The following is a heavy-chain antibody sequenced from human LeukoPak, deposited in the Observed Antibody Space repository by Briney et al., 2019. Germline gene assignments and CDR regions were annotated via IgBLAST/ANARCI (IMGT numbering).Heavy chain of an antibody. Sequence: SGGSLRLPCAASGFTFSSYGMHWVRQAPGKGLEWVAFIRYDGSNKYYADSVKGRFTISRDNSKNTLYLQMNSLRAEDTAVYYCAKSDKFGELSPNWFDPWGQGTLVTVSS. CDR3: AKSDKFGELSPNWFDP. CDR2: IRYDGSNK. CDR1: GFTFSSYG. V-gene: IGHV3-30*02. J-gene: IGHJ5*02. D-gene: IGHD3-10*01.